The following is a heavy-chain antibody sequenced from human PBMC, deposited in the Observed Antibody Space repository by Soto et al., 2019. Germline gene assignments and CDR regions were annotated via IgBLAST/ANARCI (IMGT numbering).Heavy chain of an antibody. CDR1: GYTFTSYD. CDR3: ARGTFAGERIAARPEAFDI. J-gene: IGHJ3*02. V-gene: IGHV1-8*01. CDR2: MNPNSGNT. Sequence: ASVKVSCKASGYTFTSYDINWVRQATGQGLEWMGWMNPNSGNTGYAQKFQGRVTMTRNTSISTAYMELSSLRSEDTAVYYCARGTFAGERIAARPEAFDIWGQGTMVPVSS. D-gene: IGHD6-6*01.